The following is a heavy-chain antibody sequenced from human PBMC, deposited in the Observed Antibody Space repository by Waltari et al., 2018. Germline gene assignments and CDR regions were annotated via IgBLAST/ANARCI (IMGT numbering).Heavy chain of an antibody. CDR2: MSGSGDDT. CDR1: GFSFSRYV. V-gene: IGHV3-23*01. CDR3: AKGTAHYGMDV. D-gene: IGHD2-8*02. Sequence: EVLLLESGGGLVQPGGSLRLSCAASGFSFSRYVMCWVRQPPGKGLEWVSGMSGSGDDTYYADSVKGRFTVSRDNSKNTLYLQMPSLRVADTAVYYCAKGTAHYGMDVWGQGTTVTVSS. J-gene: IGHJ6*02.